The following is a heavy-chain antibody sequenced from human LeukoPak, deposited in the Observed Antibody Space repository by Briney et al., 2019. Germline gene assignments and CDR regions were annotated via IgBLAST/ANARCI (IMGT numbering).Heavy chain of an antibody. CDR1: GFTFNDYA. Sequence: GASLRLSCAASGFTFNDYAMNWVRQAPGKGLEWVSVITSSGSTYYADSVKGRFTISRDNSKNTLYLQMNSLRAEDTAIYYCAKDLYGDYDFDCWGRGTLVTVSS. D-gene: IGHD4-17*01. V-gene: IGHV3-23*01. CDR3: AKDLYGDYDFDC. CDR2: ITSSGST. J-gene: IGHJ4*02.